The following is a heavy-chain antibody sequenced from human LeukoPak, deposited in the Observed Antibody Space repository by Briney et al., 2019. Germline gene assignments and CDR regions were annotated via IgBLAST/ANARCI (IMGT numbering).Heavy chain of an antibody. J-gene: IGHJ3*02. V-gene: IGHV1-18*01. D-gene: IGHD2-15*01. CDR2: ISADNGNT. CDR3: ATDCSGGSCYSEFDAFDI. CDR1: GYTFARYG. Sequence: ASVKVSCKASGYTFARYGISWVRQAPGQGLEWMGWISADNGNTNYAQKLQGRVTMTTDTSTSTAYMELSSLRSEDTAVYYCATDCSGGSCYSEFDAFDIWGQGTMVTVSS.